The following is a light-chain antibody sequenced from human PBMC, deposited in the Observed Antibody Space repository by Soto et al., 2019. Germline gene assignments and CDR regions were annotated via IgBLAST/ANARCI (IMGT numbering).Light chain of an antibody. CDR3: QQYGSSPWT. V-gene: IGKV3-20*01. Sequence: EVVMTQSPATLSVSPGERATLSCRASQSISSYLAWYQQKPGQAPRLLIYGASSRATGIPDRFSGSGSGTDFTLTISRLEPEDFAVYYRQQYGSSPWTFGQGTKVDIK. J-gene: IGKJ1*01. CDR1: QSISSY. CDR2: GAS.